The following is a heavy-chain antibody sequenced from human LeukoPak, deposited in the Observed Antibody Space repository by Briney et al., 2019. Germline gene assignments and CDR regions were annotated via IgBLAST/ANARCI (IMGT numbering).Heavy chain of an antibody. CDR3: ARGPTTYYYDSSGYHSNWFDP. CDR1: GGSISSSNW. Sequence: SETLSLTCAVSGGSISSSNWWSWVRQPPGKGLEWIGEIYHSGSTNYNPSLKSRVTISVDTSKNQFSLKLSSVTAADTAVYYCARGPTTYYYDSSGYHSNWFDPWGQGTLVTVSS. D-gene: IGHD3-22*01. V-gene: IGHV4-4*02. J-gene: IGHJ5*02. CDR2: IYHSGST.